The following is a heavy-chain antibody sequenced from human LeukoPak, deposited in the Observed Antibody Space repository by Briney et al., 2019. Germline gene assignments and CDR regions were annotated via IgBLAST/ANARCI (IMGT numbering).Heavy chain of an antibody. Sequence: ASVKVSCKVSGYTLTELSMHWVRQAPGKGLEWMGGFDPEDGETIYAQKFQGRVTMTEDTSTDTAYMELSSLRSEDTAVYYCATDIRSYYNFDYWGQGTLVTVSS. CDR3: ATDIRSYYNFDY. J-gene: IGHJ4*02. V-gene: IGHV1-24*01. CDR2: FDPEDGET. CDR1: GYTLTELS. D-gene: IGHD1-26*01.